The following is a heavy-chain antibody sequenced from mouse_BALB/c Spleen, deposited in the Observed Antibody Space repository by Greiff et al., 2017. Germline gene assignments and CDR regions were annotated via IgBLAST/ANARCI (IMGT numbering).Heavy chain of an antibody. CDR2: ISYDGSN. Sequence: EVKLMESGPGLVKPSQSLSLTCSVTGYSITSGYYRNWIRQFPGNKLEWMGYISYDGSNNYNPSLKNRISITRDTSKNQFFLKLNSVTTEDTATYYCAREEVLYYYAMDYWGQGTSVTVSS. V-gene: IGHV3-6*02. J-gene: IGHJ4*01. D-gene: IGHD2-14*01. CDR1: GYSITSGYY. CDR3: AREEVLYYYAMDY.